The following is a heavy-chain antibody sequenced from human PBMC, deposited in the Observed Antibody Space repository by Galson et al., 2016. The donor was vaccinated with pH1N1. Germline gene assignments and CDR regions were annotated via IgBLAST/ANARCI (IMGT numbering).Heavy chain of an antibody. CDR3: ARVFLGGLYGHCTRVFDY. V-gene: IGHV4-34*01. CDR1: GGSFSHSS. Sequence: ATLSLTCAVYGGSFSHSSWGWLRQPPGKVLEWIGEINHTGGASYNASLRSRVTITIDMSKNQFSLNLRSVTAADTAVYYCARVFLGGLYGHCTRVFDYWGQGTLVAVSS. D-gene: IGHD2-8*01. J-gene: IGHJ4*02. CDR2: INHTGGA.